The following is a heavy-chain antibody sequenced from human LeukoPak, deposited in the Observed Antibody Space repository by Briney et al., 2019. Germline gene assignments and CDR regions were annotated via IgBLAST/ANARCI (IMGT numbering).Heavy chain of an antibody. D-gene: IGHD4-17*01. V-gene: IGHV3-23*01. Sequence: GGSLRLSCAASGFTFSSYALSWIRQAPGKGLEWLSAISPTTGTTFYADSVKGRFTISRDNSKSTLYLQMNSLGAEDTAIYYCATKTSYGDRYFDYWGQGTLVTVSS. J-gene: IGHJ4*02. CDR3: ATKTSYGDRYFDY. CDR1: GFTFSSYA. CDR2: ISPTTGTT.